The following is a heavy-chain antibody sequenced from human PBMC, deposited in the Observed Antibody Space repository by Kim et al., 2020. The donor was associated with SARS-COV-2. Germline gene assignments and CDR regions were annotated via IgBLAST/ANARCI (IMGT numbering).Heavy chain of an antibody. D-gene: IGHD2-15*01. CDR1: GDSISSYY. CDR2: IYYSGST. Sequence: SETLSLTCTVSGDSISSYYWSWIRQPPGKGLEWIGYIYYSGSTNYNPSLKSRVTISVDTSKNQFSLKLSSVTAADTAVYYCARDRVRKDCSGGSCYLNYYYYGMDVWGQGTTVTVSS. V-gene: IGHV4-59*01. J-gene: IGHJ6*02. CDR3: ARDRVRKDCSGGSCYLNYYYYGMDV.